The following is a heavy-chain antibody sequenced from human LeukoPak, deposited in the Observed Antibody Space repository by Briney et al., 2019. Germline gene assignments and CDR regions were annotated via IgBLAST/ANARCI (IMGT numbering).Heavy chain of an antibody. CDR2: INEDGSEK. CDR1: GFSFSNYW. CDR3: ARGGDPITMIVVAIETDAFDI. Sequence: PGGSLRLSCAASGFSFSNYWMKWVRQDPGKGLEWVANINEDGSEKYYVDSVRGRFTISRDNSKNTLYLQMNSLRAEDTAVYYCARGGDPITMIVVAIETDAFDIWGQGTMVTVSS. D-gene: IGHD3-22*01. J-gene: IGHJ3*02. V-gene: IGHV3-7*01.